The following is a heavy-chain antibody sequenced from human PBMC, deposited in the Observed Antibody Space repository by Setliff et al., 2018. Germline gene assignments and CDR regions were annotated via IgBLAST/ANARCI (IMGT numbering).Heavy chain of an antibody. V-gene: IGHV4-31*03. Sequence: SETLSLTCTVSGGSISSGGYYWSWIRQHPGEGLEWIGYIYYSGSTYYNPSLKSRVTISVDTSKNQFSLKLSSVTAADTAVYHCARNDYGDYGLYTWGQGTQVTVSS. J-gene: IGHJ4*02. CDR1: GGSISSGGYY. CDR2: IYYSGST. CDR3: ARNDYGDYGLYT. D-gene: IGHD4-17*01.